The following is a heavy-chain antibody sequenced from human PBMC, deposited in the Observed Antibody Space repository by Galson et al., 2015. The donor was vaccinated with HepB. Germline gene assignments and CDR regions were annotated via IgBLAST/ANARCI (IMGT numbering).Heavy chain of an antibody. V-gene: IGHV3-49*03. CDR3: TRDYCSEGNCFFDY. D-gene: IGHD2-15*01. J-gene: IGHJ4*02. Sequence: SLRLSCATTGFNFEDYGMNWIRQAPGKGLEWVGFIRSHAYGGTTEYAATVKDRFTISRDDSKGIAYLQLNSLRTDDTAVYYCTRDYCSEGNCFFDYWGQGTLVTVSS. CDR2: IRSHAYGGTT. CDR1: GFNFEDYG.